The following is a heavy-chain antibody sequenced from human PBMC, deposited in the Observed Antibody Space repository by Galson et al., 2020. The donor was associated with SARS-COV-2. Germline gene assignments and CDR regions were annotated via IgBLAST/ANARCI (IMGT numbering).Heavy chain of an antibody. CDR3: ARGDYVGYYYYYGMDV. CDR2: IYYSGST. CDR1: GGSISSSSYY. J-gene: IGHJ6*02. Sequence: SETLSLTCTVSGGSISSSSYYWGCTRQPPGKGLEWIGSIYYSGSTYYNPSLKSRVTISVDTSKKQFSLKLSSVTAADTAVYYCARGDYVGYYYYYGMDVWGQGTTVTVSS. D-gene: IGHD4-17*01. V-gene: IGHV4-39*01.